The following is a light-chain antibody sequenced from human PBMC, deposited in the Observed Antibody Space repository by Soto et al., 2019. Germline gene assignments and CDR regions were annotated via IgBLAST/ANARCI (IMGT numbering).Light chain of an antibody. CDR1: SSDVGAYTY. Sequence: QSALTQPASVSGSRGHSITISCTGTSSDVGAYTYVSWYQQHPGKAPKLMIFEVSDRPSGVSNRFSGSKSGNTASLTISGLQAEDEADYYCSSYTTSNTLVFGGGTKLTVL. CDR3: SSYTTSNTLV. V-gene: IGLV2-14*01. J-gene: IGLJ2*01. CDR2: EVS.